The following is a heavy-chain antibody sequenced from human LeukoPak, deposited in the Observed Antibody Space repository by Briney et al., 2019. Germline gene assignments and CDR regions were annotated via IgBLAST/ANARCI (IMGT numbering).Heavy chain of an antibody. CDR3: ARGLLWIDAFDI. V-gene: IGHV4-59*01. CDR2: IYYSGST. D-gene: IGHD3-10*01. Sequence: SETLSLTXTVSGGSISSYYWSWIRQPPGKGLEWIGYIYYSGSTNYNPSLKSRVTISVDTSKNQFSLKLSSVTAADTAVYYCARGLLWIDAFDIWGQGTMVTVSS. CDR1: GGSISSYY. J-gene: IGHJ3*02.